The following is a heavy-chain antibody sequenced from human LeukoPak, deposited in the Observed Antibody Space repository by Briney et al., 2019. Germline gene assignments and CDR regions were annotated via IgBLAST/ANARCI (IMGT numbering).Heavy chain of an antibody. CDR2: IYHGGST. D-gene: IGHD3-10*01. Sequence: SETLSLTCTVSGGSISSSNWWSWVRQPPGKGLEWIGEIYHGGSTNYNPSLKSRVAMSVDRSRNQFSLQLSSVTAADTAVYYCAKGEDHGSGTVHFASWGQGTLVTVSS. CDR3: AKGEDHGSGTVHFAS. CDR1: GGSISSSNW. V-gene: IGHV4-4*02. J-gene: IGHJ4*02.